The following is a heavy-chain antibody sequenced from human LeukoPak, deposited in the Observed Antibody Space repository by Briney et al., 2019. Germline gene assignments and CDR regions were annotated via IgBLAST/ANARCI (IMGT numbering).Heavy chain of an antibody. CDR1: GGSFSGYY. CDR3: AGHIAAAGLRISDY. Sequence: SETLSLTCAVYGGSFSGYYWSWIRQPPGKGLEWIGEINHSGSTNYNPSLKSRVTISVDTSKNQFSLKLSSVTAADTAVYYCAGHIAAAGLRISDYWGQGTLVTVSS. D-gene: IGHD6-13*01. J-gene: IGHJ4*02. CDR2: INHSGST. V-gene: IGHV4-34*01.